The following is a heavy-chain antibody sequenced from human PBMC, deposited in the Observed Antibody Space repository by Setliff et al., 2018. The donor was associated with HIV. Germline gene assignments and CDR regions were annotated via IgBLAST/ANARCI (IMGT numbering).Heavy chain of an antibody. CDR2: LGNDGSKK. CDR3: ARDTTYYYGSGSHH. V-gene: IGHV3-33*08. Sequence: GGSLRLSCAASGFTFSSYSMNWVRQAPGKGLEWVALLGNDGSKKSYADSVKGRFAISRDVSINTLFLQMNNVRAEDTAVYYCARDTTYYYGSGSHHWGQGTLVTVSS. CDR1: GFTFSSYS. J-gene: IGHJ4*02. D-gene: IGHD3-10*01.